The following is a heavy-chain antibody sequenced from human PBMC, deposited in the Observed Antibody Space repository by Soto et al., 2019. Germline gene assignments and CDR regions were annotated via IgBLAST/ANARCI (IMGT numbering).Heavy chain of an antibody. CDR1: GYTFTTYT. D-gene: IGHD2-15*01. CDR2: INAANGNT. V-gene: IGHV1-3*01. J-gene: IGHJ5*02. CDR3: ARDWGYCSGFTCYNPLFDP. Sequence: GASVKVSCKASGYTFTTYTLHWVRQAPGQRPEWMGWINAANGNTKYSQKFQGRVTITRDTSASTAYMELSSLTSEDTAVYYCARDWGYCSGFTCYNPLFDPWGQGTLVTVSS.